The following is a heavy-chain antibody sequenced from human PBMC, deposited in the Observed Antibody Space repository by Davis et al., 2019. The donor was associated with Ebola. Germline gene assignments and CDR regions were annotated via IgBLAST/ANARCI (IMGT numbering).Heavy chain of an antibody. CDR3: ARVGYEYSSSSPYWDYYYYYMDV. V-gene: IGHV1-46*01. J-gene: IGHJ6*03. Sequence: ASVKVSCKASGYTFTSYGISWVRQAPGQGLEWMGVINPSAGYTNYAQKFQGRVTITRDTSTSTVYMEVRRLRSEDTAVYYCARVGYEYSSSSPYWDYYYYYMDVWGKGTTVTVSS. CDR1: GYTFTSYG. D-gene: IGHD6-6*01. CDR2: INPSAGYT.